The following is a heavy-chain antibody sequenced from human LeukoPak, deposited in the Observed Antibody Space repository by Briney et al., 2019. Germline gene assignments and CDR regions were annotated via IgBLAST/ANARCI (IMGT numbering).Heavy chain of an antibody. V-gene: IGHV3-7*01. CDR3: ARDEPGAAGFDY. J-gene: IGHJ4*02. D-gene: IGHD1-26*01. Sequence: GGSLRLSCAASGLTFSTYRMSWVRQAPGKGLEWVANIKQDGSEKHYVDSVKGRFTISRDNAKNSLYLQMNSLRAEDTAVYYCARDEPGAAGFDYWGQGTLVTVSS. CDR1: GLTFSTYR. CDR2: IKQDGSEK.